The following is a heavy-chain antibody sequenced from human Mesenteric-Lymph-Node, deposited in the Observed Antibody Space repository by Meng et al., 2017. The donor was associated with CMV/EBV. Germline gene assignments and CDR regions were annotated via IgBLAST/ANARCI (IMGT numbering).Heavy chain of an antibody. D-gene: IGHD2-15*01. V-gene: IGHV4-61*05. CDR2: IYYSGST. Sequence: SETLSLTCTVSGGSISSSSYYWGWIRQPPGKGLEWIGYIYYSGSTNYNPSLKSRVTISVDTSKNQFSLKLSSVTAADTAVYYCARARYCSDGTSLRAFDIWGQGTLVTVSS. CDR1: GGSISSSSYY. CDR3: ARARYCSDGTSLRAFDI. J-gene: IGHJ3*02.